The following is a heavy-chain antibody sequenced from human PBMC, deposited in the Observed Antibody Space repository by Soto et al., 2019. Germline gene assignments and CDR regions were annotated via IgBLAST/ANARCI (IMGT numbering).Heavy chain of an antibody. V-gene: IGHV4-30-4*01. CDR1: GGSITSDHSC. J-gene: IGHJ4*02. CDR3: ARGPSGDKVHY. D-gene: IGHD7-27*01. CDR2: IFDSGTT. Sequence: PSETLSLTCTVFGGSITSDHSCWSWIRQPPGEGLEWIGHIFDSGTTYTNPSLRSQVAISLDTSKNHFSLTLSSVTAADTAVYYCARGPSGDKVHYWGQGALVNVSS.